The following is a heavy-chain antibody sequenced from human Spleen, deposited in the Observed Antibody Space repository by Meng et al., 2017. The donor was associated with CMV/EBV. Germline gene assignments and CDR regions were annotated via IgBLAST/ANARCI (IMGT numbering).Heavy chain of an antibody. Sequence: SGGSISSGCYYWSWIRQHPGKGLEWIGYIYYSGSTYYNPSLKSRVTISVDTSKNQFSLKLSSVTAADTAVYYCARDYGSGSPHWFDPWGQGTLVTVSS. CDR3: ARDYGSGSPHWFDP. J-gene: IGHJ5*02. CDR2: IYYSGST. CDR1: GGSISSGCYY. D-gene: IGHD3-10*01. V-gene: IGHV4-31*02.